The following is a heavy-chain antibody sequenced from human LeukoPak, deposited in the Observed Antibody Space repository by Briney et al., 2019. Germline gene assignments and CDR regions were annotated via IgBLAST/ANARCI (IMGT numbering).Heavy chain of an antibody. CDR1: GLTFGDYA. J-gene: IGHJ4*02. CDR2: ISSSSSYI. V-gene: IGHV3-21*01. Sequence: PGGSLRLSCTASGLTFGDYAMSWFRQAPGKGLEWVSSISSSSSYIYYADSVKGRFTISRDNAKNSLYLQMNSLRAEDTAVYYCARDHRIAVAGIDYWGQGTLVTVSS. D-gene: IGHD6-19*01. CDR3: ARDHRIAVAGIDY.